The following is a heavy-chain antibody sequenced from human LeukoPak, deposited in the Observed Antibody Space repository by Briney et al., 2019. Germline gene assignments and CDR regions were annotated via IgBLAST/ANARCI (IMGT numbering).Heavy chain of an antibody. CDR3: AREFMRFSVKSLLYDSSAYSDY. J-gene: IGHJ4*02. Sequence: SVKVSCKASGGTFSSYAISWVRQAPGQGLEWMGRIIPIFGTANYAQKFQGRVTITTDESTSTAYMELSSLRSEDTAVYYCAREFMRFSVKSLLYDSSAYSDYWGQGTLVTVPS. CDR1: GGTFSSYA. D-gene: IGHD3-22*01. CDR2: IIPIFGTA. V-gene: IGHV1-69*05.